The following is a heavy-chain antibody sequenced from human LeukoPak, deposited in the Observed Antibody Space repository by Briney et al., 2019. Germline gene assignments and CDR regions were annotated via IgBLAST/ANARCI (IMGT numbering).Heavy chain of an antibody. D-gene: IGHD2-2*01. CDR2: IYSGGNT. CDR1: GFTFSNYA. J-gene: IGHJ3*02. V-gene: IGHV3-53*01. Sequence: GGSLRLSCAASGFTFSNYAMSWVRQAPGKGLEWVSLIYSGGNTYYADSVKGRFSISRDTSRNTLFLQMDSLTAEDTAVYYCTRRSTSGWGNDPFDIWGQGTKVTVSS. CDR3: TRRSTSGWGNDPFDI.